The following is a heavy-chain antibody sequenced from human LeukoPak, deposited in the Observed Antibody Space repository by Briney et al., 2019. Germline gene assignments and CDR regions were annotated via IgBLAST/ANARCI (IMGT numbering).Heavy chain of an antibody. D-gene: IGHD4-17*01. CDR1: GYTFTSYG. Sequence: GASVKVSCKASGYTFTSYGISWVRQAPGQGLEWMGWISAYNGNTNYAQKLQGRVTMTTDTSTSTAYMELRSLRSDDTAVYYCARETGRLHYGDYVGDYWGQGTLVTVSS. CDR3: ARETGRLHYGDYVGDY. J-gene: IGHJ4*02. V-gene: IGHV1-18*01. CDR2: ISAYNGNT.